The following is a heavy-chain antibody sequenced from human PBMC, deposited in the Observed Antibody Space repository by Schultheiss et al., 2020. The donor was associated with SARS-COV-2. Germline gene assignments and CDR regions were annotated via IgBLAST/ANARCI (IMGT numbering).Heavy chain of an antibody. Sequence: SETLSLTCTVSGYSISSGYHWGWVRQPPGKGLEWIGEIYHSGSTNYNPSLKSRVTISVDTSKNQFSLKLSSVTAADTAVYYCARDVSSYQSWFDPWGQGTLVTVSS. CDR1: GYSISSGYH. CDR2: IYHSGST. V-gene: IGHV4-38-2*02. CDR3: ARDVSSYQSWFDP. J-gene: IGHJ5*02. D-gene: IGHD3-16*02.